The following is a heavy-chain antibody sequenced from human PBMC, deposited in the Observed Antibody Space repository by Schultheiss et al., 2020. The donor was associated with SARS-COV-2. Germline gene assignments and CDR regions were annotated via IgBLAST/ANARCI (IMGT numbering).Heavy chain of an antibody. D-gene: IGHD2-15*01. CDR1: GGSISSYY. Sequence: SETLSLTCTVSGGSISSYYWSWIRQPPGKGLEWIGYIYYSGSTNYNPSLKSRVTISVDTSKNQFSLKLSSVTAADTAVYYCARATSDCSGGSCYAFDPWGQGTLVTVSS. CDR3: ARATSDCSGGSCYAFDP. CDR2: IYYSGST. J-gene: IGHJ5*02. V-gene: IGHV4-59*12.